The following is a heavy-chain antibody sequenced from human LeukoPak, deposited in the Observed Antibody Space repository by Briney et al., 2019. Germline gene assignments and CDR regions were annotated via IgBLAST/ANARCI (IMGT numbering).Heavy chain of an antibody. V-gene: IGHV4-59*01. CDR3: ARGRGSLTY. D-gene: IGHD3-10*01. CDR1: GGSINLYY. J-gene: IGHJ4*02. Sequence: SETLSLTCTVSGGSINLYYWSWIRQPPRKGLEWIGYFYDTRSPKYNPSLERRVTISVDMSRKQFSLNISSVTTADTAVCYCARGRGSLTYWGQGTLATVSS. CDR2: FYDTRSP.